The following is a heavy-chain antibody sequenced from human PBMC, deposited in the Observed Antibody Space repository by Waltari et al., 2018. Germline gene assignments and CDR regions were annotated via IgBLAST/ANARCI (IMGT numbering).Heavy chain of an antibody. CDR2: ISAYNGKT. V-gene: IGHV1-18*01. Sequence: QVQLVQSGAEVKKPGASVKVSCKASGYTFTSYGISWVRQAPGQGLEWMGWISAYNGKTNEAQNRKGRVTMTTDTSTSTAYMELRSLRSDDTAVYYCARLPEAYDILTVDYWGQGTLVTVSS. CDR1: GYTFTSYG. CDR3: ARLPEAYDILTVDY. D-gene: IGHD3-9*01. J-gene: IGHJ4*02.